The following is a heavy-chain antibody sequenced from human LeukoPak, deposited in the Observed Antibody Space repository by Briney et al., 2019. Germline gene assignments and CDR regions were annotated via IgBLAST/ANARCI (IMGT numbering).Heavy chain of an antibody. Sequence: PSETLSLTCVVYGGSFSGYYWSWIRQPPGRGLEWIGEINHSGSTNYNPSLKSRVTISVDTSKNQFSLKLSSVTAADTAVYYCARGFRTIFGVVTRTFDYWGQGTLVTVSS. CDR1: GGSFSGYY. D-gene: IGHD3-3*01. J-gene: IGHJ4*02. V-gene: IGHV4-34*01. CDR2: INHSGST. CDR3: ARGFRTIFGVVTRTFDY.